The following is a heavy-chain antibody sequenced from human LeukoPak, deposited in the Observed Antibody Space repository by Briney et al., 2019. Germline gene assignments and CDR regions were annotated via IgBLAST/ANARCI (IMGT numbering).Heavy chain of an antibody. CDR3: AKEYSGSRDYFYGMDV. D-gene: IGHD6-6*01. CDR2: VTGSGGNT. V-gene: IGHV3-23*01. J-gene: IGHJ6*02. Sequence: EGSLRLSCAASGFTFSSYAMSWVRQAPGKGLEWVSVVTGSGGNTYYADSVKGRFTISRDNSESTLSLQMNSLRAEDTAVYYCAKEYSGSRDYFYGMDVWGQGTTVTVSS. CDR1: GFTFSSYA.